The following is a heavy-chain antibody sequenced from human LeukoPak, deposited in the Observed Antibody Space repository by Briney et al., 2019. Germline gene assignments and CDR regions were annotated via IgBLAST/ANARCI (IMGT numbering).Heavy chain of an antibody. D-gene: IGHD3-10*01. J-gene: IGHJ6*04. CDR1: GGTFSSYA. Sequence: EASVKVSCKASGGTFSSYAISWVRPAPGQGLEWMGDIIPMFGTADNAQKFQGRVTLTADESMSTAYMELSSLRSEDTAVYYCARAGLWFGELLSQYYYYYGMDVWGKGTTVTVSS. CDR2: IIPMFGTA. CDR3: ARAGLWFGELLSQYYYYYGMDV. V-gene: IGHV1-69*01.